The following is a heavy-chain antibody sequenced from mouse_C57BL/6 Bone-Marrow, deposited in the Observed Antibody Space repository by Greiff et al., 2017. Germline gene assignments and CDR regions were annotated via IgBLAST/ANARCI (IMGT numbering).Heavy chain of an antibody. Sequence: VQPQQSGPELVKPGASVKISCKASGYSFTGYYMNWVKQSPEKSLEWIGEINPSTGGTTYNQKFKAKATLTVDKSSSTAYMQLKSLTSEDSAVYYCARFDGYFWYCDVWGTGTTVTVSS. CDR3: ARFDGYFWYCDV. J-gene: IGHJ1*03. V-gene: IGHV1-42*01. CDR1: GYSFTGYY. D-gene: IGHD2-3*01. CDR2: INPSTGGT.